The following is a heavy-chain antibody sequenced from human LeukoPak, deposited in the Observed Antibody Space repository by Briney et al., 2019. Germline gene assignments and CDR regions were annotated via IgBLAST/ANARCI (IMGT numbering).Heavy chain of an antibody. Sequence: SETLSLTCTVSGGSISSYYWSWIRQPPGKGLEWIGEINHSGSTNYNPSLKSRVTISVDTSKNQFSLKLSSVTAADTAVYYCASRTITIFGVVIDYWGQGTLVTVSS. V-gene: IGHV4-34*01. CDR2: INHSGST. J-gene: IGHJ4*02. D-gene: IGHD3-3*01. CDR3: ASRTITIFGVVIDY. CDR1: GGSISSYY.